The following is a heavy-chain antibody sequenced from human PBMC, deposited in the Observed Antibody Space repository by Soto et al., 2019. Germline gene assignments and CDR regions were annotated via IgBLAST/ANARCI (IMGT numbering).Heavy chain of an antibody. J-gene: IGHJ3*02. CDR1: GFTFSSYA. D-gene: IGHD3-3*01. Sequence: GGSLRLSCAASGFTFSSYAMHWVRQAPGKGLEWVAVISYDGSNKYYADSVKGRFTISRDNSKNTLYLQMNSLRAEDTAVYYCARVQGYYDFSGAFDIWGQGTMVTVSS. V-gene: IGHV3-30-3*01. CDR2: ISYDGSNK. CDR3: ARVQGYYDFSGAFDI.